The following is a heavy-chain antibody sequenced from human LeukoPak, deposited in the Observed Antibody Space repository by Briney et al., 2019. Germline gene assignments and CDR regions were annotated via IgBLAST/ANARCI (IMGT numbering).Heavy chain of an antibody. V-gene: IGHV4-59*01. D-gene: IGHD1-1*01. Sequence: SETLSLTCAVYGGSFIGYYWSWIRQPPGKGLEWIGYISYSGSTNFNPSLKSRVTISVDTSRNQFSLKLSSVTAADTAVYYCAREGTAGTNLNWFDPWGQGTLVTVSS. CDR2: ISYSGST. CDR1: GGSFIGYY. J-gene: IGHJ5*02. CDR3: AREGTAGTNLNWFDP.